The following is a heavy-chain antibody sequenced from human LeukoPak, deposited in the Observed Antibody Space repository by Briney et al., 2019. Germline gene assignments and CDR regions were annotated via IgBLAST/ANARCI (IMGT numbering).Heavy chain of an antibody. CDR1: GGSISSSTYF. V-gene: IGHV4-39*01. CDR2: IFYSGST. CDR3: ARQSGSSWYFDY. J-gene: IGHJ4*02. D-gene: IGHD6-13*01. Sequence: SVTLSLTCTVSGGSISSSTYFWGWIRQPPRKGLEWIGSIFYSGSTYYNPSLKSRVTISVDTSKNQFSLKLSSVTAADTAVYYCARQSGSSWYFDYWGQGTLVTVSS.